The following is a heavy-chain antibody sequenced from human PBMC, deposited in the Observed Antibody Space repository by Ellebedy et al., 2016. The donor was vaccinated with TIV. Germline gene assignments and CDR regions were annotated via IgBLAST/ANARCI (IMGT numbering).Heavy chain of an antibody. Sequence: MPSETLSLTCTVSGGSISSSSYYWGWIRQPPGKGLEWIGSIYYSGSTYYNPSLKSRVTISVDTSKNQFSLKLSSVTAADTAVYYCASVSYYYYYGMDVWGQGTTVTVSS. CDR3: ASVSYYYYYGMDV. D-gene: IGHD3-16*02. V-gene: IGHV4-39*01. CDR1: GGSISSSSYY. J-gene: IGHJ6*02. CDR2: IYYSGST.